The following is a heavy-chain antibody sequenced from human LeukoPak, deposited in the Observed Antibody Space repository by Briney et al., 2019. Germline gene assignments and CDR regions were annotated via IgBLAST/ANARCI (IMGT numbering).Heavy chain of an antibody. Sequence: GRSLRLSCAASGFTFSSYGMHWVRQAPGKGLEWVAVIWYDGSNKYYADSVKGRFTISRDNSKNTLYLQMNSLRAEDTAVYYCARDVYYGSGSYPDYWGQGTLVTVSS. V-gene: IGHV3-33*01. J-gene: IGHJ4*02. CDR1: GFTFSSYG. CDR2: IWYDGSNK. D-gene: IGHD3-10*01. CDR3: ARDVYYGSGSYPDY.